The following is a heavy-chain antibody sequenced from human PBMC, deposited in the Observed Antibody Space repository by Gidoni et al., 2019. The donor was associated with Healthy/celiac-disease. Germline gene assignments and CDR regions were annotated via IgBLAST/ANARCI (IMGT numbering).Heavy chain of an antibody. V-gene: IGHV1-8*01. CDR2: MNPNSGNT. D-gene: IGHD3-3*01. J-gene: IGHJ4*02. CDR3: ARLWSGYYHKPLDY. Sequence: QVQLVQSGAEVKKPGASVKVSCQASGYTFTSYDINWVRQATGQGLEWMGWMNPNSGNTGYAQKFQGRVTMTRNTSISTAYMELSSLRSEDTAVYYCARLWSGYYHKPLDYWGQGTLVTVSS. CDR1: GYTFTSYD.